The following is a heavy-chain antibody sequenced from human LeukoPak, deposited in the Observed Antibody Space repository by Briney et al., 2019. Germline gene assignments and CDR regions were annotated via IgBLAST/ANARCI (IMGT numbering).Heavy chain of an antibody. CDR3: ARKQPGRYSSSWYTQYNWFDP. CDR2: INHSGST. Sequence: PETLSLTCTVSGGSTSSYYWNWIRQPPGKGLEWIGEINHSGSTNYNPSLKSRVTISVDTSKNQFSLKLSSVTAADTAVYYCARKQPGRYSSSWYTQYNWFDPWGQGTLVTVSS. V-gene: IGHV4-34*01. D-gene: IGHD6-13*01. J-gene: IGHJ5*02. CDR1: GGSTSSYY.